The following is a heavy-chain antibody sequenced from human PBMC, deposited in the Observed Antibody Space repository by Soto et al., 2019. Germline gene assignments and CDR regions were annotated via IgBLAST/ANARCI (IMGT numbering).Heavy chain of an antibody. CDR1: GFTCSYVW. J-gene: IGHJ4*02. D-gene: IGHD1-26*01. CDR2: IKSKANGGTA. Sequence: GGSLRLACAASGFTCSYVWMRWVRQAPGKGLEWVGRIKSKANGGTADYAAPVKGRFTISRDDSKSTLYLQMNSLKTDDTAVYYCTREPHFDYWGQGALVTVSS. V-gene: IGHV3-15*03. CDR3: TREPHFDY.